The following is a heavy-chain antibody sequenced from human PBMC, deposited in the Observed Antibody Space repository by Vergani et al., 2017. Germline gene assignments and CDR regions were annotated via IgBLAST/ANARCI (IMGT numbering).Heavy chain of an antibody. CDR2: IWYDGSNK. Sequence: QVQLVESGGGVVQPGRSLRLSCAASGFTFSSYGMHWVRQAPGKGLEWVAVIWYDGSNKYYADSVKGRFTISRANSKNTLYLQMNSLRAEDTAVYYCARDPGYSISWYPTYYYYDYMDVWGKGTTVTVSS. D-gene: IGHD6-13*01. CDR1: GFTFSSYG. J-gene: IGHJ6*03. V-gene: IGHV3-33*01. CDR3: ARDPGYSISWYPTYYYYDYMDV.